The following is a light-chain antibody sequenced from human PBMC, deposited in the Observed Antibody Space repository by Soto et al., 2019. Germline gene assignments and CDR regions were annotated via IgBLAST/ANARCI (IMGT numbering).Light chain of an antibody. Sequence: DIRITQSPSTLSVYVVDIVTITCRASQTISSWLAWYQQKAGKAPKLLIYKASTLKSGVPSRFSGSGSGTEFTLTISSLQPDDLATYHCQHYNSYSEAFGQGTKVDIK. CDR3: QHYNSYSEA. J-gene: IGKJ1*01. V-gene: IGKV1-5*03. CDR2: KAS. CDR1: QTISSW.